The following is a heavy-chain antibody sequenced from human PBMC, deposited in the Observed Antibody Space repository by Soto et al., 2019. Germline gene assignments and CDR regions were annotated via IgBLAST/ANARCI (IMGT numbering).Heavy chain of an antibody. D-gene: IGHD3-3*01. CDR2: INAGNGDT. J-gene: IGHJ6*02. Sequence: ASVKVSCKASGYTFTSYAMHWVRQAPGQRLEWMGWINAGNGDTKYSQKFQGRVTITRDTSASTAYMELSSLRSEDTAVYYCASTGDFWSGYYINYYYGMDVWGQGTTVTVSS. V-gene: IGHV1-3*01. CDR1: GYTFTSYA. CDR3: ASTGDFWSGYYINYYYGMDV.